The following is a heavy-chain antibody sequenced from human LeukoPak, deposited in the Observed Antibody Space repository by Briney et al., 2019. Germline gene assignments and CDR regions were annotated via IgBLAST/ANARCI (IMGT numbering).Heavy chain of an antibody. V-gene: IGHV3-21*01. D-gene: IGHD6-13*01. CDR2: ISSSSSHI. J-gene: IGHJ1*01. CDR3: TSNPPGIARDGAEYFQH. CDR1: EFTFSSHS. Sequence: GGSLRLSCAASEFTFSSHSMNWVRQAPGKGLEWVSSISSSSSHIYYADSVKGRFTISRDNAKNSLYLQMNSLRAEDTAVYYCTSNPPGIARDGAEYFQHWGQGTLVTVSS.